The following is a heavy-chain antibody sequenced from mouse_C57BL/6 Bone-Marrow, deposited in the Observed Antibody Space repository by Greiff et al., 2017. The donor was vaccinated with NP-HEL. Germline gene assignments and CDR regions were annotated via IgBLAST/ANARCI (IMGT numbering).Heavy chain of an antibody. D-gene: IGHD1-1*01. CDR3: TTITRAWFAY. CDR1: GFNIKDDY. V-gene: IGHV14-4*01. CDR2: IDPENGDT. J-gene: IGHJ3*01. Sequence: EVKVVESGAELVRPGASVKLSCTASGFNIKDDYMHWVKQRPEQGLEWIGWIDPENGDTEYASKFQGKATITADTSSNTAYLQLSSLTSEDTAVYYCTTITRAWFAYWGQGTLVTVSA.